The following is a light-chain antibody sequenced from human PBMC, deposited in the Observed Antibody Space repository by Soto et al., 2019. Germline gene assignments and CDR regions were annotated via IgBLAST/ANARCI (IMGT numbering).Light chain of an antibody. CDR2: GAS. CDR1: QSVINNY. V-gene: IGKV3-20*01. Sequence: EIVLTQSPGTLSLSPGERATLSCRASQSVINNYLALYQQKPGQAPRLLIYGASNRATGIPDRFSGSGSGTDFTLTISRLEPEDFAVYYCQQYGSSGTFGQGTKVDIK. CDR3: QQYGSSGT. J-gene: IGKJ1*01.